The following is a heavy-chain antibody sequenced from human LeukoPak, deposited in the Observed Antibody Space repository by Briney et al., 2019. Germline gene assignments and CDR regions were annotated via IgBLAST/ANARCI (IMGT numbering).Heavy chain of an antibody. V-gene: IGHV4-59*08. CDR2: IYYSGST. CDR1: GGSISSYY. D-gene: IGHD4-17*01. Sequence: PSETLSLTCTVSGGSISSYYLSWIRQPPGKGLEWIGYIYYSGSTNYNPSLKSRVTISVDTSKNQFSLKLSSVTAADTAVYYCASNDYGDQSTMYWGQGTLVTVSS. J-gene: IGHJ4*02. CDR3: ASNDYGDQSTMY.